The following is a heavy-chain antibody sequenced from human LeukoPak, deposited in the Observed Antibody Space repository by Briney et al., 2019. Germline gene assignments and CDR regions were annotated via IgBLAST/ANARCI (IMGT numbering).Heavy chain of an antibody. Sequence: GSLRLSCAASGFTVSSNYMSWVRQAPGKGLEWVSVIYSGGSTYYADSVKGRFTISRDNSKNTLYLQMNSLRVEDTAVYYCARGGPEWPLDYWGQGTLVTVSS. CDR3: ARGGPEWPLDY. D-gene: IGHD3-16*01. CDR2: IYSGGST. CDR1: GFTVSSNY. V-gene: IGHV3-66*01. J-gene: IGHJ4*02.